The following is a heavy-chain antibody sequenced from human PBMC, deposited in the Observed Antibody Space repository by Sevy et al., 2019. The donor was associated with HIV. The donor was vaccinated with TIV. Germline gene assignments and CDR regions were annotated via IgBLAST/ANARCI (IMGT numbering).Heavy chain of an antibody. CDR2: IYWNDGK. Sequence: SGPTLVKPTQTLTLTCTFSGFSLTTSGVGVGWIRQPPGKALEWLALIYWNDGKRYSPSLKSRLTITKDTSKNQVVLKMTNMDPVDTATYYGAHQEDDSSGYYYPFDYWGQGTLVTVSS. D-gene: IGHD3-22*01. J-gene: IGHJ4*02. V-gene: IGHV2-5*01. CDR1: GFSLTTSGVG. CDR3: AHQEDDSSGYYYPFDY.